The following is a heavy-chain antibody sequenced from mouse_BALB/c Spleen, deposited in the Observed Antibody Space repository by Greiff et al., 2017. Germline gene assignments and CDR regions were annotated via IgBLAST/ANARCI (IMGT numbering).Heavy chain of an antibody. D-gene: IGHD1-2*01. Sequence: EVHLVESGGGLVQPGGSRKLSCAASGFTFSSFGMHWVRQAPEKGLEWVAYISSGSSTVYYADTVKGRFTISRDNPKNTLFLQMTSLRSEDTAMYYCAREGHYYGSWYFDVWGAGTTVTVSS. V-gene: IGHV5-17*02. CDR1: GFTFSSFG. CDR3: AREGHYYGSWYFDV. J-gene: IGHJ1*01. CDR2: ISSGSSTV.